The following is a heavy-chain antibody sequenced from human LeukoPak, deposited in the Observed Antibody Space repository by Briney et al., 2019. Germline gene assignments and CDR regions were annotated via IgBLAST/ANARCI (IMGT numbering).Heavy chain of an antibody. J-gene: IGHJ4*02. Sequence: GGSLRLSCAASGFTFDNYGMTWVRQVPGRGLEWVSGINWNGGSTGYADSVRGRFTISRDNDKNSLFLQMNGLRAEDTALYYCVRKFSYSSSAYNPHYFDSWGQGILVTVSS. D-gene: IGHD6-6*01. V-gene: IGHV3-20*04. CDR3: VRKFSYSSSAYNPHYFDS. CDR2: INWNGGST. CDR1: GFTFDNYG.